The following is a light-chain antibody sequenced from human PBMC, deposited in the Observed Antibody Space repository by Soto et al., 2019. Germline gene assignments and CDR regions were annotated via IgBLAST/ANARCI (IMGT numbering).Light chain of an antibody. Sequence: EIVMKQSRATLSVSAGERATLSSRARPRVRSNFAWYHQKPGQAPRLLIYGASTRATGIPARFSGSGSASEFTLTISIFQSEHYAFCFCHQYHNWPPSTFGQGTKVDI. CDR1: PRVRSN. V-gene: IGKV3-15*01. J-gene: IGKJ1*01. CDR2: GAS. CDR3: HQYHNWPPST.